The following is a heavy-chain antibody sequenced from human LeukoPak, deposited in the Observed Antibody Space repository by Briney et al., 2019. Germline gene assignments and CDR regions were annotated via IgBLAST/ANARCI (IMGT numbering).Heavy chain of an antibody. CDR3: VKDTRDTRDDY. Sequence: GGSLRLSCSASGFICTDYTIHWVRQAPGKGLEYVSAITNYGDGTYYADSVKGRFTISRDNSKNTVWLQMSSLRPEDTAVYYCVKDTRDTRDDYWGQGTLVTVSS. V-gene: IGHV3-64D*06. J-gene: IGHJ4*02. D-gene: IGHD5-24*01. CDR2: ITNYGDGT. CDR1: GFICTDYT.